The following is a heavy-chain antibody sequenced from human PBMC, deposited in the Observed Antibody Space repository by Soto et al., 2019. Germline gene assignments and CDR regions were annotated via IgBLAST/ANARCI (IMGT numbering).Heavy chain of an antibody. CDR1: GYTFTSYG. J-gene: IGHJ5*02. V-gene: IGHV1-18*01. CDR3: ARDGSAGNWFDP. D-gene: IGHD6-19*01. CDR2: ISAYNGNT. Sequence: ASVTVSCQASGYTFTSYGISWVRQAPGQGLEWMGWISAYNGNTNYAQKLQGRVTMTTDTSTSTAYMELRSLRSDDTAVYYCARDGSAGNWFDPWGQGTLVTVSS.